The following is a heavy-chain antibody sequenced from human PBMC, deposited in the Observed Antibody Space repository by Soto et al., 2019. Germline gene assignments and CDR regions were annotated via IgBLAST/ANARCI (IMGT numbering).Heavy chain of an antibody. J-gene: IGHJ4*02. CDR3: AKAKDHRQHGYNVYDY. D-gene: IGHD5-12*01. CDR1: GGTFSNYA. CDR2: IVPLFGTP. V-gene: IGHV1-69*01. Sequence: QVQLVQSGAEVKKPGSSVKVSCKASGGTFSNYAISWVRQAPGQGLEWVGGIVPLFGTPNHAQKFQGRVTITADESTTTAYMTLSSLRSEDTAIYYCAKAKDHRQHGYNVYDYWGQGTLVTVSS.